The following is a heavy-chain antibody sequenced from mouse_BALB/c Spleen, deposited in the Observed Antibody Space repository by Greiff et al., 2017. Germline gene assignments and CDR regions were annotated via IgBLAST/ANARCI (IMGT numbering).Heavy chain of an antibody. CDR2: IYPGNVNT. CDR1: GYTFTSYY. D-gene: IGHD2-2*01. Sequence: QVQLQQSGPELVKPGASVRISCKASGYTFTSYYIHWVKQRPGQGLEWIGWIYPGNVNTKYNEKFKGKATLTADKSSSTAYMQLSSLTSEDSAVYFCARSDGYARDWFAYWGQGTLVTVSA. V-gene: IGHV1S56*01. CDR3: ARSDGYARDWFAY. J-gene: IGHJ3*01.